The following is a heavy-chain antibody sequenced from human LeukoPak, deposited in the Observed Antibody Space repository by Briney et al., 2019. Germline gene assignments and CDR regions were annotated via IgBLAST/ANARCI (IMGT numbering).Heavy chain of an antibody. D-gene: IGHD3-10*01. CDR1: GFTFSSYS. Sequence: TGGSLRLSCAASGFTFSSYSMNWVRQAPGKGLEWVSSISSSSSYIYYADSVKGRFTISRDNAKNSLDLQMNSLRDEDTAVYYCARGRSGWYFDLCGRGTLVTVSS. CDR2: ISSSSSYI. J-gene: IGHJ2*01. V-gene: IGHV3-21*01. CDR3: ARGRSGWYFDL.